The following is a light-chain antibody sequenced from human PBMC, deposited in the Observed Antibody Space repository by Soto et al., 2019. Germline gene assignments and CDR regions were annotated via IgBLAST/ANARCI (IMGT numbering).Light chain of an antibody. J-gene: IGKJ1*01. CDR1: QSVGSNF. CDR3: QQYGSPPWA. V-gene: IGKV3-20*01. Sequence: IVLTQSPGTLSLSPGERATLSCRASQSVGSNFLARYQQKRGQAPRILIYAASNRASGIPDRFSGSGSGSNFTLNISRLEPEDFAVYYCQQYGSPPWAFGQGTRVAI. CDR2: AAS.